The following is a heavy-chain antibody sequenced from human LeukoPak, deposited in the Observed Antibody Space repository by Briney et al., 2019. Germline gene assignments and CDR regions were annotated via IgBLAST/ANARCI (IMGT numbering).Heavy chain of an antibody. V-gene: IGHV3-23*01. J-gene: IGHJ3*02. Sequence: PGGSLRLSCAASGFTFSSYAMSWVRQAPGKGLEWVSAISGSGGSTYYADSVKGRFTISRDNSKNTLYLQMNSLRAEDTAVYYCAKVISVGYDYVWGSYRYTDGDAFDIWGQGTMVTVSS. CDR3: AKVISVGYDYVWGSYRYTDGDAFDI. CDR2: ISGSGGST. D-gene: IGHD3-16*02. CDR1: GFTFSSYA.